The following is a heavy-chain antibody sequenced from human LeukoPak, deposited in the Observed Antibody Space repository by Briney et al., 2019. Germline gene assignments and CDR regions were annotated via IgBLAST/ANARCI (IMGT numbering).Heavy chain of an antibody. CDR2: MFYSGST. CDR1: GGSMRTPSHY. V-gene: IGHV4-39*01. Sequence: SETLSLTCSVSGGSMRTPSHYWDWIRQSPGKGLEWIGSMFYSGSTYFNPSLRSRVTISGDTSTNQISLSLTSLTAADTAVYYCARRNTEVPDTMPLNAFDVWGQGSLVIVPS. D-gene: IGHD2-2*01. CDR3: ARRNTEVPDTMPLNAFDV. J-gene: IGHJ3*01.